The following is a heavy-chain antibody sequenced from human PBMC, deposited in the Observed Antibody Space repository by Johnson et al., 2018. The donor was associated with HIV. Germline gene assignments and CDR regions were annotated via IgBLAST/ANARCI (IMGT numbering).Heavy chain of an antibody. J-gene: IGHJ3*02. Sequence: QMLLVESGGGVVQPGRSLRLSCAASGFTFSSYAMHWVRQAPGKGLEWVAVISYDGSNKYYADSVKGRFTVSSGNSKNTLYLQMNSLETEDTAVYYCARLPSGYSRDGFDIWGQGTMVTVSS. CDR3: ARLPSGYSRDGFDI. CDR2: ISYDGSNK. CDR1: GFTFSSYA. D-gene: IGHD5-18*01. V-gene: IGHV3-30*04.